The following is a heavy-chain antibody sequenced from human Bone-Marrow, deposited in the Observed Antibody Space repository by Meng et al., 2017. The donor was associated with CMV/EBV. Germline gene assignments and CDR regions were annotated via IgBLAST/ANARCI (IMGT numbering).Heavy chain of an antibody. V-gene: IGHV3-30*01. Sequence: ASGFPFSPYPLHWVRQAPGKGLEWVAVMSSAGSIYYADSVKGRFTISRDSSKNTLSLQMNNLRAEDTAMYYCARDKVPGGSSSFDYWGQGTLVTVSS. CDR3: ARDKVPGGSSSFDY. CDR1: GFPFSPYP. J-gene: IGHJ4*02. CDR2: MSSAGSI. D-gene: IGHD6-13*01.